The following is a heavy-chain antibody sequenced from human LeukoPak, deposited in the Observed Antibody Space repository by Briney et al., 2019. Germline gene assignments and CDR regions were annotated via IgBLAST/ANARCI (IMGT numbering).Heavy chain of an antibody. J-gene: IGHJ4*02. CDR3: VKPYRGGYYPLVY. CDR2: ISSNGGST. V-gene: IGHV3-64D*09. D-gene: IGHD3-22*01. Sequence: GGSLRLSCSASVFTYSNYRMHAVRQAPGKGLDYVSAISSNGGSTYYADSVKGRFTISRDNSKNTLFLQMSSLGAEDTAVYYCVKPYRGGYYPLVYWGQGTLVTVSS. CDR1: VFTYSNYR.